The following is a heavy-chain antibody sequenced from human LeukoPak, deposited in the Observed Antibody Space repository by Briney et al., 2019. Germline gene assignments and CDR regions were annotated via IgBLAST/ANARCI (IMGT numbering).Heavy chain of an antibody. CDR2: IYTSGST. D-gene: IGHD6-19*01. CDR1: GGSISSGSYY. V-gene: IGHV4-61*02. J-gene: IGHJ4*02. Sequence: SETLSLTCTVSGGSISSGSYYWSWIRQPAGKGLEWIGRIYTSGSTNYNPSLKSRVTMSVDTSKNQFSLKLSSVTAADTAVYYYARDGGYSSGWYTRSYYFDYWGQGTLVTVSS. CDR3: ARDGGYSSGWYTRSYYFDY.